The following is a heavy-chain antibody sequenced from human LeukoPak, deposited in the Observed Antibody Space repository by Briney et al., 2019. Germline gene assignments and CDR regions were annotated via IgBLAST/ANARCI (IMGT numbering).Heavy chain of an antibody. J-gene: IGHJ4*02. CDR3: AKDLNPFDS. CDR2: ISYDGSKK. Sequence: GGSLRLSCAGSGFTFKDYTMHWVRQAPGKGLEWLAVISYDGSKKSYVDSVKGRFTISRDNSKNTLSLQMNSLRAEDTAVYYCAKDLNPFDSWGQGILVTVSS. V-gene: IGHV3-30-3*02. CDR1: GFTFKDYT.